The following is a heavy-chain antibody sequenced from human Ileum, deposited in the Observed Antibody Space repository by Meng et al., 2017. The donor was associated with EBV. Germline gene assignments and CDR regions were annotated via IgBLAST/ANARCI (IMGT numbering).Heavy chain of an antibody. CDR1: GCSSSSGAYH. V-gene: IGHV4-30-4*01. CDR2: HSGSP. Sequence: VQLPEPGPVWVTPHQTRPLTVAASGCSSSSGAYHWSWIRQPPGKGLEWIGHSGSPSYNPSLRSRLTISVDPSKNQFSLRLDSATAADTAVYYCAIYAEGAGGKGYWGQGTLVTVSS. J-gene: IGHJ4*02. CDR3: AIYAEGAGGKGY. D-gene: IGHD6-13*01.